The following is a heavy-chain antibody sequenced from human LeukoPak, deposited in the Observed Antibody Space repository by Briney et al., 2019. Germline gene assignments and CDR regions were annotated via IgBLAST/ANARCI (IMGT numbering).Heavy chain of an antibody. D-gene: IGHD5-12*01. CDR1: GFTFSSYS. Sequence: GGSLRLSCAASGFTFSSYSMNWVRQAPGPGLEWVSKITSSSSTAFYANSVKGRFTISRDNAKNSLYLQMNSLGAEDTAVYYCARDNVVTTIDDYHYDMDVWGKGTTVTVSS. CDR3: ARDNVVTTIDDYHYDMDV. V-gene: IGHV3-48*01. CDR2: ITSSSSTA. J-gene: IGHJ6*03.